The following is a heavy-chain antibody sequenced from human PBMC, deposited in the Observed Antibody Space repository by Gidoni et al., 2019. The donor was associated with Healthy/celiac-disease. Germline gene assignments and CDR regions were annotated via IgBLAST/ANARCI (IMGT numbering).Heavy chain of an antibody. V-gene: IGHV3-23*01. CDR2: ICGSCGST. CDR1: GFTFRSDA. J-gene: IGHJ2*01. D-gene: IGHD4-17*01. CDR3: AKGVTTVVTPDWYFDL. Sequence: EVQRWESGGGLVQPGGSLRLSWAASGFTFRSDAMSWVRQAPGKGLVWFSAICGSCGSTYYADSVKGLFTISRDNSKNTLYLQMNSLRAEDTAVYYCAKGVTTVVTPDWYFDLWGRGTLVTVSS.